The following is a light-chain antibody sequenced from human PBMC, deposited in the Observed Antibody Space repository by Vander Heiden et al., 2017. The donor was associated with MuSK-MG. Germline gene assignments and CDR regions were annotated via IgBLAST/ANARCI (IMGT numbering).Light chain of an antibody. Sequence: DIVMTQSPDSLAVSLGERATINCKSSQNILYSSNNKNYLAWYQQKPGQPPKLLIYWASTRESGVPDRFSGSGSGTDFTLTISSLQAEDVAVYYCQQYYGNPMCSFAQETKLEIK. V-gene: IGKV4-1*01. J-gene: IGKJ2*04. CDR1: QNILYSSNNKNY. CDR3: QQYYGNPMCS. CDR2: WAS.